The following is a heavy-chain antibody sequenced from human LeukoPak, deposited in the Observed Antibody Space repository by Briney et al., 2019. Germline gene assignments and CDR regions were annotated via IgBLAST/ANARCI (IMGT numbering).Heavy chain of an antibody. CDR2: ISGSGGST. D-gene: IGHD6-19*01. CDR3: AKEGPYSSGWYVSAEGY. CDR1: GFTFSSYA. J-gene: IGHJ4*02. V-gene: IGHV3-23*01. Sequence: GGSLRLSCAASGFTFSSYAMSWVRQAPGKGLEWVSAISGSGGSTYYADSVKGRFTISRDNSKNTLYLQMNSLRAEDTAVYYCAKEGPYSSGWYVSAEGYWGQGTLVTVSS.